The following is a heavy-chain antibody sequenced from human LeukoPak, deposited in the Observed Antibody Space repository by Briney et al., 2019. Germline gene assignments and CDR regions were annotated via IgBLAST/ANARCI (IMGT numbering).Heavy chain of an antibody. V-gene: IGHV1-69*05. D-gene: IGHD3-22*01. CDR3: ARSPMGDYDSSGYY. CDR1: GGTFSSYA. J-gene: IGHJ4*02. Sequence: GASVKVSCKASGGTFSSYAISWVRQAPGPGLEWMGRIIPIFGTANYAQKFQGRVTITTDESTSTAYMELSSLRSEDTAVYYCARSPMGDYDSSGYYWGQGTLVTVSS. CDR2: IIPIFGTA.